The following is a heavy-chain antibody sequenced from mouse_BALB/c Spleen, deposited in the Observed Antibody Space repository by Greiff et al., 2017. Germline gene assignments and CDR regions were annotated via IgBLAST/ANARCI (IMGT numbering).Heavy chain of an antibody. V-gene: IGHV1S81*02. Sequence: VQLQQSGAELVKPGASVKLSCKASGYTFTSYYMYWVKQRPGQGLEWIGEINPSNGGTNFNEKFKSKATLTVDKSSSTAYMQLSSLTSEDSAVYYCARWGGSYYAMDYWGQGTSVTVSS. CDR2: INPSNGGT. CDR3: ARWGGSYYAMDY. J-gene: IGHJ4*01. CDR1: GYTFTSYY.